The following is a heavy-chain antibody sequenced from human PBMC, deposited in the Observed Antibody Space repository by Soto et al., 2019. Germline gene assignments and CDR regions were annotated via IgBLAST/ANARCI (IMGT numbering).Heavy chain of an antibody. CDR3: ARVVTDSYCSRGACYYFDY. J-gene: IGHJ4*02. V-gene: IGHV3-53*01. CDR2: IYADGST. D-gene: IGHD2-15*01. Sequence: GGSLRLSCAASGLAVTRSYMTWVRQAPGEGLEWVSTIYADGSTYSADSVKGRLSVSRDKSRNTLYLQLNSLRADDTAIYYCARVVTDSYCSRGACYYFDYWGQGTVVTVSS. CDR1: GLAVTRSY.